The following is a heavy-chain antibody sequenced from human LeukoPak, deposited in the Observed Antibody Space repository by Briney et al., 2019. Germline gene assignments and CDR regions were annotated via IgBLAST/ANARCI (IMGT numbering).Heavy chain of an antibody. Sequence: ASVKVSCKASGYTFTGYYMHWVRQAPGQGLECMGWINPNSGDTYYAQKFQGRVTMTSDTSINTAYMELSSLRSDDTAMYYCARTSSTTVVTSHWGQGTLVTVSS. D-gene: IGHD4-23*01. V-gene: IGHV1-2*02. CDR1: GYTFTGYY. CDR2: INPNSGDT. J-gene: IGHJ4*02. CDR3: ARTSSTTVVTSH.